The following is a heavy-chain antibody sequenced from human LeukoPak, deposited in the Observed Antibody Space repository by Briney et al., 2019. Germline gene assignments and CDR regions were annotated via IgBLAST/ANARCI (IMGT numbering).Heavy chain of an antibody. Sequence: GGSLRLSCAASGFTFSSYWMHWVRQAPGKGLVWVSRINSDGSSTSYADSVKGRFTISRDNAKNTLYLQMNSLRAEDTAVYYCARDDPSYYYDSSGYYTWGQGTLVTVSS. CDR1: GFTFSSYW. D-gene: IGHD3-22*01. CDR2: INSDGSST. CDR3: ARDDPSYYYDSSGYYT. V-gene: IGHV3-74*01. J-gene: IGHJ5*02.